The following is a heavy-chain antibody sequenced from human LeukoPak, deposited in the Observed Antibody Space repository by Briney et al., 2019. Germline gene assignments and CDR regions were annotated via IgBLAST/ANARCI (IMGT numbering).Heavy chain of an antibody. J-gene: IGHJ4*02. D-gene: IGHD1-26*01. CDR2: INQDGSAK. Sequence: GGSLRLSCVASGFTLSSLWMRWVRQAPGKGLEGVANINQDGSAKYFVDSVKGRFTISRDNAKNSMYLQMNRLRAEDTAVYYCARWEIRGAAHKLDYWGQGTLVTVSS. CDR1: GFTLSSLW. V-gene: IGHV3-7*01. CDR3: ARWEIRGAAHKLDY.